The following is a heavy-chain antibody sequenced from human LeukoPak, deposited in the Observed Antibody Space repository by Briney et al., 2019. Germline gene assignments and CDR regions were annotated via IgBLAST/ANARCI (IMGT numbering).Heavy chain of an antibody. CDR1: GFTVSSNY. CDR2: INGSSSDT. Sequence: GGSLRLSCAASGFTVSSNYVNWVRQAPGRGLEWISYINGSSSDTNYADSVRGRFTISRDNAKNSLYLLMNSLRVEDTAVYYCARRGTTYCTVDSCHPNWFDPWGQGTLVTVSS. V-gene: IGHV3-11*03. CDR3: ARRGTTYCTVDSCHPNWFDP. D-gene: IGHD2-15*01. J-gene: IGHJ5*02.